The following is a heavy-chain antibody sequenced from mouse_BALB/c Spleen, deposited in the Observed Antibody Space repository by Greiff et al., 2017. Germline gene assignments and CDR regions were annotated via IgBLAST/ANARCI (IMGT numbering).Heavy chain of an antibody. CDR1: GYTFSSYW. CDR3: AWLLRNYAMDY. J-gene: IGHJ4*01. CDR2: ILPGSGST. V-gene: IGHV1-9*01. Sequence: QVQLKESGAELMKPGASVKISCKATGYTFSSYWIEWVKQRPGHGLEWIGEILPGSGSTNYNEKFKGKATFTADTSSNTAYMQLSSLTSEDSAVYYCAWLLRNYAMDYWGQGTSVTVSS. D-gene: IGHD2-3*01.